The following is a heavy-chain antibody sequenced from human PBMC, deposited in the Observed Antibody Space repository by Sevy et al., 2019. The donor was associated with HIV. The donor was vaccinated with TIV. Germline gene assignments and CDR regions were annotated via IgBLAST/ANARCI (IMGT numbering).Heavy chain of an antibody. V-gene: IGHV1-18*01. J-gene: IGHJ4*01. CDR3: ARAFCSGGRCSSLAY. CDR1: GYTFTSYR. D-gene: IGHD2-15*01. CDR2: ISPHNGDT. Sequence: ASVKVSCKISGYTFTSYRITWVRQAPGQGLECMGWISPHNGDTNYAQKLQGRVSMITDTSTSTAYMELRNLRSDDTAVYYCARAFCSGGRCSSLAYWGQGTLVTVS.